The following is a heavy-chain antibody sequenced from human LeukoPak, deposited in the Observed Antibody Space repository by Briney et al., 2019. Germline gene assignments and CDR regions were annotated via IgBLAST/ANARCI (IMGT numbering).Heavy chain of an antibody. J-gene: IGHJ4*02. D-gene: IGHD3-22*01. CDR1: GGSISSYY. V-gene: IGHV4-59*01. CDR2: IYYSGST. Sequence: SETLSLTCTVSGGSISSYYWSWIRQPPGKGLEWIGYIYYSGSTNYNPSLKSRVTISVDTSKNQLSLKLSSVTVADTAVYECARRGVGYYDSSGYYALDYWGQGTLATVSS. CDR3: ARRGVGYYDSSGYYALDY.